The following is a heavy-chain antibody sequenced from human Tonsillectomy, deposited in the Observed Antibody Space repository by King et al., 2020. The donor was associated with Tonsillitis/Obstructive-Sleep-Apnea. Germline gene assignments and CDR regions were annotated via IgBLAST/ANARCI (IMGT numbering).Heavy chain of an antibody. CDR1: GFSLSNARMS. Sequence: VTLKESGPMLVKPTETLTLTCTVSGFSLSNARMSVSWIRQPPGKALEWLAHIFSNDEKIYSTSLKSRLTISKDTSKSQVVLTMTNMDPVDTATYYCARISCSSTSCYDFDYWGQGTLVTVSS. J-gene: IGHJ4*02. CDR2: IFSNDEK. V-gene: IGHV2-26*01. D-gene: IGHD2-2*01. CDR3: ARISCSSTSCYDFDY.